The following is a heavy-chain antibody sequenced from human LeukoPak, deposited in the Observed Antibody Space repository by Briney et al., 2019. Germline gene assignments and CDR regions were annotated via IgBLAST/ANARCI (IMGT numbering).Heavy chain of an antibody. Sequence: KASETLSLTCAVSGGSISSGGYSWSWIRQPPGKGLEWIGYIYHSGSTYYNPSLKSRVTISVDRSKNQFSLKLSSVTAADTAVYYCASGVGSGEAFDIWGQGTMVTVSS. CDR2: IYHSGST. CDR3: ASGVGSGEAFDI. V-gene: IGHV4-30-2*01. J-gene: IGHJ3*02. D-gene: IGHD2-8*01. CDR1: GGSISSGGYS.